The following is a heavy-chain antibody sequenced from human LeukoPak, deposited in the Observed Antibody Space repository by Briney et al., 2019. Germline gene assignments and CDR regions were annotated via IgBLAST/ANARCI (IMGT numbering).Heavy chain of an antibody. V-gene: IGHV3-23*01. J-gene: IGHJ4*02. CDR3: AKRASFCSGGSCYSYAFDY. D-gene: IGHD2-15*01. CDR1: GFTFSSYG. Sequence: PGGSLRLSCAASGFTFSSYGMSWVRQAPGKGLEWVSAISGSGGSTYYADSVKGRFTISRDNSKNTLYLQMNSLRAEDTAVYYCAKRASFCSGGSCYSYAFDYWGQGTLVTVSS. CDR2: ISGSGGST.